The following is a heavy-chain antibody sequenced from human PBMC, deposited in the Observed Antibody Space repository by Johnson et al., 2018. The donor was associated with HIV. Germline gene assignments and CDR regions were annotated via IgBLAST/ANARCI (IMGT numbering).Heavy chain of an antibody. Sequence: VQLVESGGGVVRPGGSLRLSCVASGFTFDDYGMSCVRQAPGKGLEWVSGIDWNGGRHGYVDSVKGRFTISRDNAKNSLYMEMKNLRAEDTALYYCARQQYYDSSGQGGGLDIWGQGTMVTVSS. CDR3: ARQQYYDSSGQGGGLDI. CDR1: GFTFDDYG. J-gene: IGHJ3*02. V-gene: IGHV3-20*04. D-gene: IGHD3-22*01. CDR2: IDWNGGRH.